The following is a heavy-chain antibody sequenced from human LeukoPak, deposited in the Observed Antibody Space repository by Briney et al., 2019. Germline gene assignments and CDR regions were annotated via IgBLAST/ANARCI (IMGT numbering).Heavy chain of an antibody. D-gene: IGHD3-22*01. V-gene: IGHV1-2*02. J-gene: IGHJ4*02. Sequence: TSVKVSCKASGYTFTGYYMHWVRQAPGQGLEWMGWINPNSGGTNYAQKFQGRVTMTRDTSISTAYMELSRLRPDDTAVYYCARAGARNYYDSSGSFDYWGQGTLVTVSS. CDR1: GYTFTGYY. CDR3: ARAGARNYYDSSGSFDY. CDR2: INPNSGGT.